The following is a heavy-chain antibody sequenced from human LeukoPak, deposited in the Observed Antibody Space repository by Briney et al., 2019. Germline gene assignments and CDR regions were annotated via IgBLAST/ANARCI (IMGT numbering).Heavy chain of an antibody. CDR3: ARDASTSCFDY. Sequence: GGSLRLSCAASGFTFSSYWMSWVRQAPGKGLEWVANIKQDGSEKYYVDSVKGRFTFSRDNAKNSLYLQMNSLRAEDTAVYYCARDASTSCFDYWGQGALVTVSS. CDR1: GFTFSSYW. D-gene: IGHD2-2*01. V-gene: IGHV3-7*01. CDR2: IKQDGSEK. J-gene: IGHJ4*02.